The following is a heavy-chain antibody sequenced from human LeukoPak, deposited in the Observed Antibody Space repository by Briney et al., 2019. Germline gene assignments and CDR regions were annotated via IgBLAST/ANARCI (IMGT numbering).Heavy chain of an antibody. Sequence: PSGTLSLTCTVSGGSISSYYWSWIRQPAGKGLEWIGRIYTSGSTNYNPSLKSRVTMSVDTSKNQFSLKLSSVTAADTAVYYCARAEAAAGTYNWFDPWGQGTLVTVSS. CDR1: GGSISSYY. CDR2: IYTSGST. J-gene: IGHJ5*02. CDR3: ARAEAAAGTYNWFDP. V-gene: IGHV4-4*07. D-gene: IGHD6-13*01.